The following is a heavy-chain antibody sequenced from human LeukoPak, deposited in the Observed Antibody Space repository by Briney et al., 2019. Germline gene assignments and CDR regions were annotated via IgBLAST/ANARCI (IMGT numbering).Heavy chain of an antibody. CDR3: AKDLGIAVACNGDY. J-gene: IGHJ4*02. CDR2: IWYDGSNK. V-gene: IGHV3-33*06. Sequence: PGRSLRLSCAASGFTFSRYGMHWVRQAPGKWLEGGAVIWYDGSNKYYADSVKGRFTISRDNSKNTLYLQMNSLRAEDTAVYYCAKDLGIAVACNGDYWGQGTLVTVSS. CDR1: GFTFSRYG. D-gene: IGHD6-19*01.